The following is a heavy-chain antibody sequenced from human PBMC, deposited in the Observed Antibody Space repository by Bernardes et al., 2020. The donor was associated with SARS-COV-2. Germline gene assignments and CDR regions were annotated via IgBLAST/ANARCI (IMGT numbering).Heavy chain of an antibody. CDR3: ARTGGRGYYYYGMDV. J-gene: IGHJ6*02. Sequence: AAVKVSCKASGYTFTSYGISWVRQAPGQGLEWMGWISAYNGNTNYAQKLQGRVTMTTDTSTSTAYMGLRSLRSDDTAVYYCARTGGRGYYYYGMDVWRQGTTVTVSS. CDR2: ISAYNGNT. V-gene: IGHV1-18*04. CDR1: GYTFTSYG. D-gene: IGHD6-13*01.